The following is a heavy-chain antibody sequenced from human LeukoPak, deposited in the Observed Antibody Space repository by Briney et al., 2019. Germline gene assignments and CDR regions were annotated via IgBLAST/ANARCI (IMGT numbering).Heavy chain of an antibody. CDR3: ASFARVTTFDY. V-gene: IGHV3-21*01. J-gene: IGHJ4*02. CDR1: GFTFSSYS. Sequence: GGSLRLSCAAPGFTFSSYSMNWVRQAPGKGLEWVSSISSSGYIYYADSVKGRFTISRDNAKNSLYLQMNSLRAEDTAVYYCASFARVTTFDYWGQGTLVTVSS. CDR2: ISSSGYI. D-gene: IGHD4-17*01.